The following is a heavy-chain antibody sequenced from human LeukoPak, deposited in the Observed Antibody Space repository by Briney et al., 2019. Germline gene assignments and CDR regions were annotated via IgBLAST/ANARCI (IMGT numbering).Heavy chain of an antibody. V-gene: IGHV4-59*08. J-gene: IGHJ4*02. Sequence: PSETLSLTCTVSGGSISSYYWSWIRQPPGKGLEWIGYIYYSGSTYYNPSLKSRVTISVDTSKNQFSLKLSSVTAADTAVYYCASHSSGYYGSDYWGQGTLVTVSS. D-gene: IGHD3-22*01. CDR2: IYYSGST. CDR3: ASHSSGYYGSDY. CDR1: GGSISSYY.